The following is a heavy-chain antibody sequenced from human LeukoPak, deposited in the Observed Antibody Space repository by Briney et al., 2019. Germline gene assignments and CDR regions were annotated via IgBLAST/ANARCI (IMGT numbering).Heavy chain of an antibody. Sequence: ASVKVSCKASGYTFTGNHMHWVRQAPGQGLEWMGWINPNSGGTNYAQKFQGRVTMTRDTSISTAYMELSRLRSDDTAVYYCAREKHIVGTTPGFDYWGQGTLVTVSS. CDR1: GYTFTGNH. CDR3: AREKHIVGTTPGFDY. D-gene: IGHD1-26*01. CDR2: INPNSGGT. J-gene: IGHJ4*02. V-gene: IGHV1-2*02.